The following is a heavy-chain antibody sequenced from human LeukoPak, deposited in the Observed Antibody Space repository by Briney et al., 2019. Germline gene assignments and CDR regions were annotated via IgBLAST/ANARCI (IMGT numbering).Heavy chain of an antibody. CDR2: IYNSGST. CDR3: ARRNLLGTFDY. CDR1: GGSISSYY. Sequence: NASETLSLTCTVSGGSISSYYWSWIRQPPGKGLEWIGYIYNSGSTNYNPSLKSRVTISEDTSKNQFSLKLSSVTAADTAVYYCARRNLLGTFDYWGQGTLVTVSS. D-gene: IGHD3-10*01. J-gene: IGHJ4*02. V-gene: IGHV4-59*08.